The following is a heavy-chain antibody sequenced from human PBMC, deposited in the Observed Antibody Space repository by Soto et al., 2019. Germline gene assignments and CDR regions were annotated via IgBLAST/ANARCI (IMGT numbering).Heavy chain of an antibody. D-gene: IGHD4-17*01. Sequence: GGSLRLSCAASGFSVSSYGMHWVRQAPGKGLEWVAVISYDGSNEYYADSVRGRFTISRDSSKNTLYLQMNSLRAEDTAVYYCAKTYGDYEAPHFDYWGQGTLVTVSS. CDR2: ISYDGSNE. CDR1: GFSVSSYG. J-gene: IGHJ4*02. CDR3: AKTYGDYEAPHFDY. V-gene: IGHV3-30*18.